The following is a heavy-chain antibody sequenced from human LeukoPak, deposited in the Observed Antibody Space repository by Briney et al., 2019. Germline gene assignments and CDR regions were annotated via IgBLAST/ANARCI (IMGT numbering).Heavy chain of an antibody. Sequence: GGSLRLSCAASGFTSSSYEMNWVRQAPGKGLEWVSYISSSGSTIYYADSVKGRFTISRDNAKNSLYLQMNSLRAEDTAVYYCASLGYCSGGSCYDRRGWFDPWGQGTLVTVSS. CDR1: GFTSSSYE. V-gene: IGHV3-48*03. CDR3: ASLGYCSGGSCYDRRGWFDP. J-gene: IGHJ5*02. CDR2: ISSSGSTI. D-gene: IGHD2-15*01.